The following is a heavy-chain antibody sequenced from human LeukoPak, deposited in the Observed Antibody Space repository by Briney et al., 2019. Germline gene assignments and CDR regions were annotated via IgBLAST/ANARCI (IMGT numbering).Heavy chain of an antibody. CDR3: ASRPPSLPPDC. CDR1: GGSFRSSSYY. CDR2: IYYSGST. J-gene: IGHJ4*02. V-gene: IGHV4-39*01. Sequence: SETLSLTCTVSGGSFRSSSYYWGWIRQTPGKGLEWIGCIYYSGSTYYNPSLRSRVTISVDTSENQFSLKLSPVTAADTAVYYCASRPPSLPPDCWGQGALVTVSS.